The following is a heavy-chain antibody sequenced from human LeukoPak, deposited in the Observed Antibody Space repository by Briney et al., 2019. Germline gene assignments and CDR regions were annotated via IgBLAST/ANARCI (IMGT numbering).Heavy chain of an antibody. V-gene: IGHV3-48*03. CDR2: ISSSSSTI. CDR1: GFTFSSYE. J-gene: IGHJ3*01. Sequence: GGSLRLSCAASGFTFSSYEMNWIRRAPGKGLEWVAYISSSSSTIYYADSVKGRFTISRDNAKNSLSLQLSSLRGEDTALYYCARGDSSSILINDAFDFWGQGTMVTVSS. D-gene: IGHD2-21*01. CDR3: ARGDSSSILINDAFDF.